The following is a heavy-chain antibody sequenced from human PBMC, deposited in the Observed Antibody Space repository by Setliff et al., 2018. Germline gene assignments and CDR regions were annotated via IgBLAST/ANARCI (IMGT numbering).Heavy chain of an antibody. D-gene: IGHD3-22*01. V-gene: IGHV1-69*05. CDR3: VREGVDSRSSADYRYYMDV. J-gene: IGHJ6*03. Sequence: ASVKVSCKASGGTFSSYGISWVRQAPGQGLEWMGGTIPIFGTTNYAQKFQGRVTIITDESTSTAYMQLSSLRSEDTAVYYCVREGVDSRSSADYRYYMDVWGKGTTVTVSS. CDR2: TIPIFGTT. CDR1: GGTFSSYG.